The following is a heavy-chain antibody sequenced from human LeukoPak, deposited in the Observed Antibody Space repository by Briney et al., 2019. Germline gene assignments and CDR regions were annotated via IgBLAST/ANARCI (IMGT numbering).Heavy chain of an antibody. CDR2: GYHSGST. CDR3: ARWGSGSYYNVY. CDR1: GYSISSGYY. D-gene: IGHD3-10*01. J-gene: IGHJ3*01. Sequence: SETLSLTCAASGYSISSGYYWGWIRQPPGKGLQWIGSGYHSGSTYYNPSLKSRVTISVDTSKNQFSLKLSSVTAADTAVYYCARWGSGSYYNVYWGQGTMVTVSS. V-gene: IGHV4-38-2*01.